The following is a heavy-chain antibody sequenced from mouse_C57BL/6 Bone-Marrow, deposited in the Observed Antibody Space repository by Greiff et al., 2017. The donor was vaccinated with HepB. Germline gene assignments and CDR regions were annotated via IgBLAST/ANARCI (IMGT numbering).Heavy chain of an antibody. J-gene: IGHJ2*01. CDR2: IDPETGGT. V-gene: IGHV1-15*01. D-gene: IGHD2-1*01. CDR3: TRDYGNYVYYFDY. CDR1: GYTFTDYE. Sequence: VNVVESGAELVRPGASVTLSCKASGYTFTDYEMHWVKQTPVHGLEWIGAIDPETGGTAYNQKFKGKAILTADKSSSTAYMELRSLTSEDSAVYYWTRDYGNYVYYFDYWGQGTTLTVSS.